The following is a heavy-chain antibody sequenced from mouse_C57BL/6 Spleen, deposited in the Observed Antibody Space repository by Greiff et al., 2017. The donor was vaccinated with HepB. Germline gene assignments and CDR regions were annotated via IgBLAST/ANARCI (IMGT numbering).Heavy chain of an antibody. CDR1: GYTFTDYN. Sequence: EVQLQESGPELVKPGASVKMSCKASGYTFTDYNMHWVKQSHGKSLEWIGYINPNNGGTSYNQKFKGKATLTVNKSSSTAYMELRSLTSEDSAVYYCATYGYDEGFDYWGQGTTLTVSS. J-gene: IGHJ2*01. CDR3: ATYGYDEGFDY. D-gene: IGHD2-2*01. CDR2: INPNNGGT. V-gene: IGHV1-22*01.